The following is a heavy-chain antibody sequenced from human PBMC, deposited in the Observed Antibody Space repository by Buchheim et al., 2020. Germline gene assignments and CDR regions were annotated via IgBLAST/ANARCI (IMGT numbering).Heavy chain of an antibody. CDR1: GFTFSSYA. CDR3: AKGGARRVVYYDILTGYEGSMDV. D-gene: IGHD3-9*01. J-gene: IGHJ6*02. CDR2: ISGSGGST. Sequence: EVQLLESGGGLVQPGGSLRLSCAASGFTFSSYAMSWVRQAPGKGLEWVSAISGSGGSTYYADSVKGRFTISRDNSKNPLYLQMNSLRAEDTAVYYCAKGGARRVVYYDILTGYEGSMDVWGQGTT. V-gene: IGHV3-23*01.